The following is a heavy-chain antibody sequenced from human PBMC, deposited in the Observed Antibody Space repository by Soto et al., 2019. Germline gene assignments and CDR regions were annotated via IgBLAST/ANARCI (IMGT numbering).Heavy chain of an antibody. J-gene: IGHJ4*02. D-gene: IGHD6-6*01. CDR1: GGCISRYY. Sequence: PSGCLSLPCTLSGGCISRYYWGWTRQPPGKGLEWIGYIYYSGSTNYNPSLKSRVTISVDTSKNQFSLKLSSVTAADTALYYCARGLRGSSVDYWGQGTLVPVSS. CDR3: ARGLRGSSVDY. CDR2: IYYSGST. V-gene: IGHV4-59*07.